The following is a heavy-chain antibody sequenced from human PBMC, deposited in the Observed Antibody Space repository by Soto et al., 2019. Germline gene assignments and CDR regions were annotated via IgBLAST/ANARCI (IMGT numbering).Heavy chain of an antibody. CDR1: GFTFGDYA. J-gene: IGHJ2*01. CDR2: IRSKAYGGTT. Sequence: PGGSLRLSCTASGFTFGDYAMSWVRQAPGKGLEWVGFIRSKAYGGTTEYAASVKGRFTISRDDSKSIAYLQMNSLKTEDTAMYYCALATSYWFFELWGRGTLVTVSS. D-gene: IGHD3-16*02. V-gene: IGHV3-49*04. CDR3: ALATSYWFFEL.